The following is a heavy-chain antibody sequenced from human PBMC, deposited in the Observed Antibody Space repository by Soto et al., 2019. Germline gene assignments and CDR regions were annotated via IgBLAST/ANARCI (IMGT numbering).Heavy chain of an antibody. D-gene: IGHD1-1*01. J-gene: IGHJ5*02. CDR2: INPNNGAT. Sequence: QVQLVQSGAEVKKPGASVKVSCKAPRYIFTAYFMHWVRQAPGQGLEWMGWINPNNGATHYGLSFQGRVTMTRDTSISTAYIEQSSLRSDDTAVYYCASHDPGARFDPLGQGTLVIVSS. V-gene: IGHV1-2*02. CDR1: RYIFTAYF. CDR3: ASHDPGARFDP.